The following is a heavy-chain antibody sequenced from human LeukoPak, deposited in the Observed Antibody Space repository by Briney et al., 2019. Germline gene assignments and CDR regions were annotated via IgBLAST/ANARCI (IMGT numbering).Heavy chain of an antibody. CDR3: AKDVVGSSSPDFDY. CDR1: GFTFSSYG. J-gene: IGHJ4*02. V-gene: IGHV3-33*06. CDR2: IWYDGSNK. D-gene: IGHD6-6*01. Sequence: PGGSLRLSCAASGFTFSSYGMHWVRQAPGKGLEWVAVIWYDGSNKYYADSVKGRFTISRDNSKNTLYLQMNSLRAEDTAVYYCAKDVVGSSSPDFDYGGQGTLVTVSS.